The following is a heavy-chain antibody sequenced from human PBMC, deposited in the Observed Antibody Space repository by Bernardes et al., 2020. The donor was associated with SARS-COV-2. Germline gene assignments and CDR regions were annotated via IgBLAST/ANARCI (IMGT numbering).Heavy chain of an antibody. CDR2: ITTSDSAT. J-gene: IGHJ5*01. V-gene: IGHV3-11*01. Sequence: GGSLRLSCAASGFTFSDYNINWIRQAPGKGLEWVSYITTSDSATYYAGSVKGRFTISRDSANNSVYLHMNSLRAEDTAVYYCARDGATGSTGWYPSTFWENWF. D-gene: IGHD6-19*01. CDR3: ARDGATGSTGWYPSTFWENWF. CDR1: GFTFSDYN.